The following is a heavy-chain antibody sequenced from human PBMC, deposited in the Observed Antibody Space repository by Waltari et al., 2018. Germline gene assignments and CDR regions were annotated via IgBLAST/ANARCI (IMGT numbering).Heavy chain of an antibody. J-gene: IGHJ4*02. CDR2: ISSRSTYI. V-gene: IGHV3-21*01. Sequence: EVQLVESGGGLVKPGGSLRPSCAASGFIFNTFAMNWVRQAPGKGLEWVSSISSRSTYIYYADSVKGRFTISRDNARSSLFLQMNSLRAEDTAVYYCARDEGGQYQGDFDYWGQGTLVSVSS. CDR1: GFIFNTFA. D-gene: IGHD3-16*01. CDR3: ARDEGGQYQGDFDY.